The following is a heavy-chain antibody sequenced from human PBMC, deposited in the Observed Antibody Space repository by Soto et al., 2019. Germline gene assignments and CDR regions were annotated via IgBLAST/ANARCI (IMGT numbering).Heavy chain of an antibody. V-gene: IGHV3-73*01. CDR2: IRSKANSYAT. CDR3: TLGPTNSAFDI. Sequence: LRLSCAASGFTFSGSAMHWVRQASGKGLEWVGRIRSKANSYATAYAASVKGRFTISRDDSKNTAYLQMNSLKTEDTAVYYCTLGPTNSAFDIWGQGTMVTVSS. J-gene: IGHJ3*02. D-gene: IGHD1-26*01. CDR1: GFTFSGSA.